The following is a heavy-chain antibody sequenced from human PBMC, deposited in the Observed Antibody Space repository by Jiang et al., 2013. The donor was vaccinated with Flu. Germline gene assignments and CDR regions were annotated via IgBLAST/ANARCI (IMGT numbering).Heavy chain of an antibody. D-gene: IGHD4-11*01. CDR1: GFTFSSYA. Sequence: QLLESGGGLVQPGGSLRLSCEASGFTFSSYAMSWVRQAPGRGLEWLSGIRGSGAGTYYADSVKGRFTISRDNSKNTLYLQMNSLRAEDTAMFYCAKQTSVHTDATFDSWGQGTLVTVSS. J-gene: IGHJ4*02. V-gene: IGHV3-23*01. CDR2: IRGSGAGT. CDR3: AKQTSVHTDATFDS.